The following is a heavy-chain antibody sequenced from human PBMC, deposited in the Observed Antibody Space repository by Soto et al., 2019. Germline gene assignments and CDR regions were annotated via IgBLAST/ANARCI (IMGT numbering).Heavy chain of an antibody. V-gene: IGHV1-18*01. Sequence: VKISSKASGYTFTSYGISWVRQAPGQGLEWMGWISAYNGNTNYAQKLQGRVTMTTDTSTSTAYMELRSLRSDDTAVYYCASMGPYCSSTSCYYFYGMDVWGQVTTVTVSS. CDR3: ASMGPYCSSTSCYYFYGMDV. D-gene: IGHD2-2*01. CDR1: GYTFTSYG. CDR2: ISAYNGNT. J-gene: IGHJ6*02.